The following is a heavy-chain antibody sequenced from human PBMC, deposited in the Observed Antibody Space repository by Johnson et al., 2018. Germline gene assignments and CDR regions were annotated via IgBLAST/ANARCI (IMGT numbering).Heavy chain of an antibody. Sequence: EVQLVESGGGLVQPGGSLRLSCAASAFSFSSHWMSWVRQAPGKGLEWVANINEDGNEKYYVDSVKGRITISRNNAKNSLYLQMNSLRAEDTAVYYCARGVNWHYFYYRCFDLWGRCTLVTVSS. CDR1: AFSFSSHW. CDR2: INEDGNEK. J-gene: IGHJ2*01. CDR3: ARGVNWHYFYYRCFDL. V-gene: IGHV3-7*01. D-gene: IGHD1-7*01.